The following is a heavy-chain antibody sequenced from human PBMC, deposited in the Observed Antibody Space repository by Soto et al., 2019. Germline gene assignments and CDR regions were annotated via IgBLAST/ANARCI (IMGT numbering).Heavy chain of an antibody. V-gene: IGHV6-1*01. D-gene: IGHD2-15*01. CDR1: GDSVSSNSAT. CDR2: TYYRSKWYY. J-gene: IGHJ3*02. Sequence: PSQTLSLTCAISGDSVSSNSATWNWIRQSPSRGLEWLGRTYYRSKWYYDYAVSVKSRITINPDTSKNQFSLQLNSVTPEDTAVYYCARDPCSGGSCYSDAFDIWGQGTMVTV. CDR3: ARDPCSGGSCYSDAFDI.